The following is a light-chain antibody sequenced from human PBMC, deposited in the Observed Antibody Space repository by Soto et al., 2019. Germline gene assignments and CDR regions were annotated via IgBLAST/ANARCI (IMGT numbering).Light chain of an antibody. Sequence: TQAPPTLSASVGDRVTITCRASQSVARNLAWYQQKPGQAPRLLIYTTSIRATGIPDRFSGSGSGTDFTLTISRLEPEDFAVYYCQQYGSLSWTFGQGTKVDIK. CDR3: QQYGSLSWT. J-gene: IGKJ1*01. CDR2: TTS. V-gene: IGKV3-20*01. CDR1: QSVARN.